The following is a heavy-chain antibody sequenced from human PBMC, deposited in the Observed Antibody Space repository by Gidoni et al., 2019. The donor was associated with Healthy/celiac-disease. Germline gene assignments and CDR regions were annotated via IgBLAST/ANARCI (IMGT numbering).Heavy chain of an antibody. CDR3: ARADAAAGTNYYYGMDV. D-gene: IGHD6-13*01. Sequence: QVQLQESGPGLVKPSGTLSLTCAVSGGSISSSNWWSWVRQPPGEGLEWIGEIYHSGSTNYNPSLKSRVTISVDKSKNQFSLKLSAVTAADTAVYYCARADAAAGTNYYYGMDVWGQGTTVTVSS. CDR1: GGSISSSNW. J-gene: IGHJ6*02. CDR2: IYHSGST. V-gene: IGHV4-4*02.